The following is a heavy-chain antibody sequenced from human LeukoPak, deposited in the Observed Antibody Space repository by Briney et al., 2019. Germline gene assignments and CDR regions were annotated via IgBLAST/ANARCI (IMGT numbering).Heavy chain of an antibody. CDR2: ISSSSSYI. Sequence: TGGSLRLSCAASGFTFSSYSRKWVRQAPGKGLEWVSSISSSSSYIYYADSVKGRFTISRDNAKNSLYLQMNSLRAEDTAVYYCARTITMIVVVSDAFDIWGQGTMVTVSS. CDR1: GFTFSSYS. V-gene: IGHV3-21*01. CDR3: ARTITMIVVVSDAFDI. D-gene: IGHD3-22*01. J-gene: IGHJ3*02.